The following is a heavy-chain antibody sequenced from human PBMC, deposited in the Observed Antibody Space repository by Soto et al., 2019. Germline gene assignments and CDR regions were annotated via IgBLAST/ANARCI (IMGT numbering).Heavy chain of an antibody. V-gene: IGHV3-30*18. Sequence: GGSLRLSCAASGFTFSSYGMHWVRQAPGKGLEWVAVISYDGSNKYYADSVKGRFTISRDNSKNTLYLQMNSLRAEDTAVYYCAKTGPDADEDSYGVLDYWGQGTLVTVSS. CDR1: GFTFSSYG. CDR2: ISYDGSNK. D-gene: IGHD5-18*01. J-gene: IGHJ4*02. CDR3: AKTGPDADEDSYGVLDY.